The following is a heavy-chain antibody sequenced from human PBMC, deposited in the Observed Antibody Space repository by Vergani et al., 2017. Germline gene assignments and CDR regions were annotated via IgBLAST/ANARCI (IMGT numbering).Heavy chain of an antibody. J-gene: IGHJ4*02. D-gene: IGHD2-8*01. CDR3: ARDDGMVYSHSDY. CDR2: ISCDGSNK. V-gene: IGHV3-30*04. Sequence: QVQLVESGGGVVQPGRSLRLSCAASGFTFSSYAMHWVRQAPGKGLEWVAVISCDGSNKYYADSVKGRFTISRDNSKNTLYLQMNSLRAEDTAVYYCARDDGMVYSHSDYWGQGTLVTVSS. CDR1: GFTFSSYA.